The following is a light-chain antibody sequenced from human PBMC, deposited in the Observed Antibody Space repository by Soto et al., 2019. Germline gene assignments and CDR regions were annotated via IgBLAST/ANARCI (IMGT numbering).Light chain of an antibody. CDR2: GAS. V-gene: IGKV3-20*01. CDR1: QSVSSSY. Sequence: DIVLTQSPGTLSLSPGERATLSCRASQSVSSSYLAWYQQKPGQAPRLLIYGASSRATGIPDRFSGSGSGTAFTRTISRLESEDVAVYYCQQYGSSPGLTFGGGTKVEIK. J-gene: IGKJ4*01. CDR3: QQYGSSPGLT.